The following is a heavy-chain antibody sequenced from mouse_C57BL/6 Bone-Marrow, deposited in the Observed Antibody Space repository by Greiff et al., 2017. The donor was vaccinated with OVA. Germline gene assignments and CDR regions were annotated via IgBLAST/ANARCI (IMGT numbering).Heavy chain of an antibody. J-gene: IGHJ3*01. CDR1: GFTFSSYA. CDR2: ISDGGSYT. CDR3: ARDRSNYYGSREFAY. Sequence: VKLVESGGGLVKPGGSLKLSCAASGFTFSSYAMSWVRQTPEKRLEWVATISDGGSYTYYPDNVKGRFTISRDNAKNNLYLQMSHLKSDDTAMYYCARDRSNYYGSREFAYWGQGTLVTVSA. V-gene: IGHV5-4*01. D-gene: IGHD1-1*01.